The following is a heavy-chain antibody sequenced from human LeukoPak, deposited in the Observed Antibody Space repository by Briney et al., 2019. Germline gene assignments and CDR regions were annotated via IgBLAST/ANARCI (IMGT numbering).Heavy chain of an antibody. Sequence: GGSLRLSCGASGFTFSSYSMNWVRQAPGKGLEWVSSISSSSSYIYYADSVKGRFTISRDNAKNSLYLQMNSLRAEDTAVYYCARSDGYGLVGIWGQGTMVTVSS. CDR2: ISSSSSYI. CDR3: ARSDGYGLVGI. J-gene: IGHJ3*02. CDR1: GFTFSSYS. D-gene: IGHD3-10*01. V-gene: IGHV3-21*01.